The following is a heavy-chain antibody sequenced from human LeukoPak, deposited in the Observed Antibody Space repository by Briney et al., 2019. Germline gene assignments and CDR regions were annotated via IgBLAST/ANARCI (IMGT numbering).Heavy chain of an antibody. Sequence: GASVKVSCKASGGTFSSYAISWVRQAPGQGLEWMGRIIPILGIANYAQKFQGRVTITADKSTSTAYMELSSLRSEDTAVYCCARDPHPSRGSCWGQGTLVTVSS. CDR3: ARDPHPSRGSC. D-gene: IGHD2-15*01. J-gene: IGHJ4*02. V-gene: IGHV1-69*04. CDR2: IIPILGIA. CDR1: GGTFSSYA.